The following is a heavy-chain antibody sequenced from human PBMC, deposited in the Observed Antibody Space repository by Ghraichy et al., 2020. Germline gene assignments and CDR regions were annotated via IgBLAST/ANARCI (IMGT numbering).Heavy chain of an antibody. CDR1: GFTFSSYG. CDR3: AKDWSVGGYYFDY. V-gene: IGHV3-30*02. D-gene: IGHD1-26*01. CDR2: IRYDGSNK. J-gene: IGHJ4*02. Sequence: GGSLRLSCAASGFTFSSYGMHWVRQAPGKGLEWVAFIRYDGSNKYYADSVKGRFTISRDNSKSTLYLQMNSLRAEDTAVYYCAKDWSVGGYYFDYWGQGTLVTVSS.